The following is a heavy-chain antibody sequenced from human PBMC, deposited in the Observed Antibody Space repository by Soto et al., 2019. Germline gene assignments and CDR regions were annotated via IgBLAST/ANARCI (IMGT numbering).Heavy chain of an antibody. CDR1: GGTFSSYA. CDR3: ARWEYSGYECLYYGMDG. V-gene: IGHV1-69*01. CDR2: IIPIFGTA. J-gene: IGHJ6*02. Sequence: QVQLVQSGAEVKTPGSSVKVSCKASGGTFSSYAISWVRQAPGQGREWMGGIIPIFGTANYAQKFQGRVTSTADESTSTADMELSSLRAEDTAVYYCARWEYSGYECLYYGMDGWGQGTTVTVSS. D-gene: IGHD5-12*01.